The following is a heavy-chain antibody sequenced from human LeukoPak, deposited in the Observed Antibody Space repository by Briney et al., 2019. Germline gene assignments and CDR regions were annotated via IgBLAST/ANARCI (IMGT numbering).Heavy chain of an antibody. D-gene: IGHD2-2*01. CDR1: GGSFSGYY. Sequence: SETLSLTCAVYGGSFSGYYWSWIRQPPGKGLEWIGEINHSGSTNYNPSLKSRVTISVDTSKNQFSLKLSSVTAADTAVYYFAIRGATPAATYYYYYYYMDVWGKGTTVTVSS. V-gene: IGHV4-34*01. J-gene: IGHJ6*03. CDR2: INHSGST. CDR3: AIRGATPAATYYYYYYYMDV.